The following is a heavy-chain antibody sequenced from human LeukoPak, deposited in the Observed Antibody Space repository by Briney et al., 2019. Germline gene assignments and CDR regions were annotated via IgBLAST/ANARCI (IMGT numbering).Heavy chain of an antibody. D-gene: IGHD3-3*01. CDR1: GFTFSSYS. CDR3: ARDRSGDFWSGYYTFDAFDI. V-gene: IGHV3-21*01. J-gene: IGHJ3*02. CDR2: ISSSSSYI. Sequence: GGSLRLSCAASGFTFSSYSMNWVRQAPGKGLEWVSSISSSSSYIYYADSVKGRFTISRDNAKNSLYLQMNSLRAEDTAVYYCARDRSGDFWSGYYTFDAFDIWGQGTMVTVSS.